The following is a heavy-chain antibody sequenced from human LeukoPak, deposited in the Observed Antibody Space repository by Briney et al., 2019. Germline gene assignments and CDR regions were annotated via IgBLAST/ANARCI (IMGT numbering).Heavy chain of an antibody. CDR1: RYTFTKYF. J-gene: IGHJ4*02. Sequence: ASVKVSCKASRYTFTKYFTQWVRQAPGQGLEWMGIINPSGGSTSYAQKFQGRVTMTRDTSTSTVYMELSSLRSEDTAVYYCARDFSSSWYGPMQYWGQGTLVTVSS. CDR3: ARDFSSSWYGPMQY. CDR2: INPSGGST. D-gene: IGHD6-13*01. V-gene: IGHV1-46*01.